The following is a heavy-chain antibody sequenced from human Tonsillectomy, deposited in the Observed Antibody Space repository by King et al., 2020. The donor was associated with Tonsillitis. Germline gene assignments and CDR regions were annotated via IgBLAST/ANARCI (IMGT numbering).Heavy chain of an antibody. CDR2: IYYSGST. V-gene: IGHV4-59*01. CDR1: GGSISSYY. CDR3: ARETSYYDSSGFNQWYFDL. Sequence: QLQESGPGLVKPSETLSLTCTVSGGSISSYYWSWIRQPPGKGLEWIGYIYYSGSTNYNPSLKSRVTISVDTSKNQFSLKLSSVTATDPAVYYCARETSYYDSSGFNQWYFDLWGRGTLVTVSS. D-gene: IGHD3-22*01. J-gene: IGHJ2*01.